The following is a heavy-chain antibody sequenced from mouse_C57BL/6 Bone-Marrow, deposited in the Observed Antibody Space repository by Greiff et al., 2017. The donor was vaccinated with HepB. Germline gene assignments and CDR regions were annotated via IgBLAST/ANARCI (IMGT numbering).Heavy chain of an antibody. CDR2: IYPGSGST. D-gene: IGHD2-1*01. J-gene: IGHJ1*03. V-gene: IGHV1-55*01. CDR1: GYTFTSYW. Sequence: QVQLQQPGAELVKPGASVKMSCKASGYTFTSYWITWVKQRPGQGLEWIGDIYPGSGSTNYNEKFKSKATLTVDTSSSTAYMQLSSLTSEDSAVYYCARGGYGNSHWYFDVWGTETTVTVSS. CDR3: ARGGYGNSHWYFDV.